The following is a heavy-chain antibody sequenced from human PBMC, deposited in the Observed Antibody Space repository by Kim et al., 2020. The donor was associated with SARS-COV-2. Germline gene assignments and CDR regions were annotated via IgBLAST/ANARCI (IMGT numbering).Heavy chain of an antibody. V-gene: IGHV3-9*01. CDR3: AKGPSYGDPSNWFDP. J-gene: IGHJ5*02. CDR1: GFTFDDYA. Sequence: GGSLRLSCAASGFTFDDYAMHWVRQAPGKGLEWVSGISWNSGSIGYADSVKGRFTISRDNAKNSLYLQMNSLRAEDTALYYCAKGPSYGDPSNWFDPWGQGTLVTVSS. D-gene: IGHD4-17*01. CDR2: ISWNSGSI.